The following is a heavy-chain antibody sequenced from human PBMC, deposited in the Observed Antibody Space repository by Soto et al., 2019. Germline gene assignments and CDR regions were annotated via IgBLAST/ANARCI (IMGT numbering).Heavy chain of an antibody. V-gene: IGHV4-31*03. Sequence: QVQLQESGPGLVKPSQTLSLTCTVSGGSISSGGYYWSWIRQHPGKGLEWIGYIYYSGSTYYNPSLKSRVTLSADTSKNQFSLKLSSVTAADTAVYYWARGSYYDSSGYYGPWGQGTLVTVSS. CDR2: IYYSGST. CDR1: GGSISSGGYY. CDR3: ARGSYYDSSGYYGP. D-gene: IGHD3-22*01. J-gene: IGHJ5*02.